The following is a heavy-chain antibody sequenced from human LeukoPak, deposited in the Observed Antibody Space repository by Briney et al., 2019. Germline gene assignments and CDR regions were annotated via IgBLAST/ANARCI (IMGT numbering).Heavy chain of an antibody. D-gene: IGHD3-22*01. CDR2: INASGGST. Sequence: ASVKVSCKASGYTFTSYYMHWVRQAPGQGLEWMGIINASGGSTSYAQKFQGRVTMTRDTSTSTVYMELSSLGSEDTAVYYCARDHNLASSGYYERFDYWGQGTLVTVSS. J-gene: IGHJ4*02. V-gene: IGHV1-46*01. CDR3: ARDHNLASSGYYERFDY. CDR1: GYTFTSYY.